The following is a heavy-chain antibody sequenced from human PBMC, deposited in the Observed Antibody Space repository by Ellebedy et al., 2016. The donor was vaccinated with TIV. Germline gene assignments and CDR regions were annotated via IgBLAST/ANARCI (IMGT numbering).Heavy chain of an antibody. CDR1: GGTFSSYA. V-gene: IGHV1-2*02. CDR3: ARKHYYYMDV. J-gene: IGHJ6*03. Sequence: ASVKVSXKASGGTFSSYAISWVRQAPGQGLEWMGWINPNSGGTNYAQKFQGRVTMTRDTSISTAYMELSSLRSEDTAVYYCARKHYYYMDVWGKGTTVTVSS. CDR2: INPNSGGT.